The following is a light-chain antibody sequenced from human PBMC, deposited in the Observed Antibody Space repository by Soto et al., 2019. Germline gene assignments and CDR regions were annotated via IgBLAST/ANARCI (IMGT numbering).Light chain of an antibody. V-gene: IGLV2-11*01. CDR1: SSDVGGYDR. CDR2: DVS. Sequence: QSALTQPPSASGSPGQSVTISCTGTSSDVGGYDRVSWFQQHPGKAPKLMIYDVSQRPSGVPDRFSGSKSGNTASLTISGLQAEDEADYYCCSYAGSYTLYVFGTGTKLTVL. CDR3: CSYAGSYTLYV. J-gene: IGLJ1*01.